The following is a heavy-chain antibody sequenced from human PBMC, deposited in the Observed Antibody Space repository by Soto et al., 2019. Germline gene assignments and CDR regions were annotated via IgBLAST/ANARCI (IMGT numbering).Heavy chain of an antibody. V-gene: IGHV1-18*01. Sequence: GASVKLSCKASGYTFTSYGISWVRQAPGQGLEWMGWISAYNGNTNYAQKLQGRVTMTTDTSTSTAYMELRSLRSDDTAVYYCARDEIGIAAAGYGMDVWGQGTTVTVSS. CDR1: GYTFTSYG. CDR2: ISAYNGNT. D-gene: IGHD6-13*01. CDR3: ARDEIGIAAAGYGMDV. J-gene: IGHJ6*02.